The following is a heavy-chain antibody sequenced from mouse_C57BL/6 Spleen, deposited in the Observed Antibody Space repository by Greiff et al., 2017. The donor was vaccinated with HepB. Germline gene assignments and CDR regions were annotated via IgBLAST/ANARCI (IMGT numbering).Heavy chain of an antibody. D-gene: IGHD1-1*01. CDR3: ARNDYGSSYYFDY. CDR2: INPGSGGT. Sequence: VQLQQSGAELVRPGTSVKVSCKASGYAFTNYLIEWVKQRPGQGLEWIGVINPGSGGTNYNEKFKGKATLTADKSYSTAYMQLSSLTSEDSAVYFCARNDYGSSYYFDYWGQGTTLTVSS. J-gene: IGHJ2*01. CDR1: GYAFTNYL. V-gene: IGHV1-54*01.